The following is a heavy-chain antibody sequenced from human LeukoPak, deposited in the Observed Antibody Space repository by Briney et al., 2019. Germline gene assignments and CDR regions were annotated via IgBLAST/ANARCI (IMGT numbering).Heavy chain of an antibody. CDR3: ARQHYYYGMDV. CDR1: GGSIISSRYY. Sequence: SETLSLTCTVSGGSIISSRYYWGWIRQPPGKGLELLGSIHHSGSTNYNPSLKSRVTLFIDTSKSQFSLKLSSVTAADTAVYYCARQHYYYGMDVWGQGTTVTVSS. J-gene: IGHJ6*02. V-gene: IGHV4-39*01. CDR2: IHHSGST.